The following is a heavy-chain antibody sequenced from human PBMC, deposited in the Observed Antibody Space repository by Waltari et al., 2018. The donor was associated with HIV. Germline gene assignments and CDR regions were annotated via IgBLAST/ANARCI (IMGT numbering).Heavy chain of an antibody. CDR1: GFLFSSYG. CDR3: ARGDIILMVYTIDY. V-gene: IGHV3-33*01. CDR2: IWFDGNHK. Sequence: QVQLVESGGGVVQPGRSLRLSCAASGFLFSSYGLQWVRQAPGKGLEWVAVIWFDGNHKYYSDSVKGRFTISRDNSKDTVDLQMNSLRTEDTGVYYCARGDIILMVYTIDYWGQGTLVSVSS. J-gene: IGHJ4*02. D-gene: IGHD2-8*01.